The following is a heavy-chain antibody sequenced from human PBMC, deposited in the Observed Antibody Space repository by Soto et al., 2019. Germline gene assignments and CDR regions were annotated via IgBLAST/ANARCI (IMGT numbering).Heavy chain of an antibody. J-gene: IGHJ4*02. CDR1: GFSFSNYA. D-gene: IGHD5-12*01. CDR2: IRGSGGPT. V-gene: IGHV3-23*01. Sequence: DVQLLESGGDLVQPGGSLRLSCAASGFSFSNYAMRWVRQAPGKGLEWVSLIRGSGGPTNYADSVKGRFTVSRDNSKNILLLQMNSLRAEDTAVYYCVKDFRVGYDWTHDWGQGTLVTVST. CDR3: VKDFRVGYDWTHD.